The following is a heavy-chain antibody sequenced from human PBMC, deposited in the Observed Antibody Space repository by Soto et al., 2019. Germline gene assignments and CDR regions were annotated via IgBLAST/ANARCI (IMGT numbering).Heavy chain of an antibody. J-gene: IGHJ4*02. Sequence: QVPLVESGGGVVQPGRSLRLSCAASGFTFSHYDMHWVRQAPGKGLEWVALMSYDGSNEYYADSVKGRFTISRDNSKNTLYLQMNSLRAEDTAVYYCAKDGSHNFDYWGQGTLVTVSS. V-gene: IGHV3-30*18. CDR2: MSYDGSNE. D-gene: IGHD1-26*01. CDR3: AKDGSHNFDY. CDR1: GFTFSHYD.